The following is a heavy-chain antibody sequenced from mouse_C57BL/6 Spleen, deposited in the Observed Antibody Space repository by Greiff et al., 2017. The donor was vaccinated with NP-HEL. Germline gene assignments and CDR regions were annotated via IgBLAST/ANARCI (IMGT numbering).Heavy chain of an antibody. CDR2: IDPSDSYT. CDR3: ARRAPFDY. J-gene: IGHJ2*01. V-gene: IGHV1-59*01. Sequence: QVQLQQSGAELVRPGTSVKLSCKASGYTFTSYWMHWVKQRPGQGLEWIGVIDPSDSYTNYNQKFKGKATLTVDTSSSTAYMQLSSLTSEDSAVYYCARRAPFDYWGQGTTLTVSS. CDR1: GYTFTSYW. D-gene: IGHD3-1*01.